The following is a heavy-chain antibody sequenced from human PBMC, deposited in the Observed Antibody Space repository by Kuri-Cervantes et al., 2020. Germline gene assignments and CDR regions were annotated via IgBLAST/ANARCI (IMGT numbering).Heavy chain of an antibody. CDR1: GFTFDMYA. J-gene: IGHJ4*02. Sequence: GESLKISCAGSGFTFDMYAVSWVRQAPGKGLEWVSRIKSDGSMTNYADFVEGRFTISRDNAKNSLYLQMNSLRVEDTAVYYCARYPGIAVAGTGGFDYWGQGALVTVSS. CDR2: IKSDGSMT. D-gene: IGHD6-19*01. V-gene: IGHV3-74*01. CDR3: ARYPGIAVAGTGGFDY.